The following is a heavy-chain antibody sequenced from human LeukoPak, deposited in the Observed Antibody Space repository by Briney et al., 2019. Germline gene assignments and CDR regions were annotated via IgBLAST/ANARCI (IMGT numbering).Heavy chain of an antibody. D-gene: IGHD3-3*01. J-gene: IGHJ6*03. CDR2: IYYSGST. CDR1: GGSISSHY. V-gene: IGHV4-59*11. CDR3: ARAGYYDFWSGYYGGNYYYYYMDV. Sequence: SEPLSLPCTVSGGSISSHYWSWIRQPPGKGLEWIGYIYYSGSTNYNPSLKSRVTISVDTSKNQFSLKLSSVTAADTAVYYCARAGYYDFWSGYYGGNYYYYYMDVWGKGTTVTVSS.